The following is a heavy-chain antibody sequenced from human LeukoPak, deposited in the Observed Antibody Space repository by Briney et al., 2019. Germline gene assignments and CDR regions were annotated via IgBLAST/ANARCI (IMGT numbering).Heavy chain of an antibody. D-gene: IGHD6-13*01. Sequence: GGSLRLSSAASGFTFSSYTLNWVPHAPGKGLEWVSSISSSSSYIYHADSVKGRFTISRDNAKNSLYLQMNSLRAEDTGVYYCARDLQQLALWGQGTLVTVSS. CDR1: GFTFSSYT. J-gene: IGHJ4*02. CDR3: ARDLQQLAL. V-gene: IGHV3-21*01. CDR2: ISSSSSYI.